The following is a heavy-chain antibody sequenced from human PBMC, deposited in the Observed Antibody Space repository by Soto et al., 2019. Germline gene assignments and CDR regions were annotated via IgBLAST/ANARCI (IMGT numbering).Heavy chain of an antibody. D-gene: IGHD3-10*01. CDR1: GVSFNNNG. Sequence: QVQLVQSGAEVKKPGSSVKVSCKTSGVSFNNNGIGWVRQAPGHGLEWMGGVSPPFRTSNYARKFQGRISITADASTGTVNMELSRLTSEDTAHSYSARVLYYGSGSYSPYGMDVWGQGTTVTVSS. V-gene: IGHV1-69*01. CDR2: VSPPFRTS. CDR3: ARVLYYGSGSYSPYGMDV. J-gene: IGHJ6*02.